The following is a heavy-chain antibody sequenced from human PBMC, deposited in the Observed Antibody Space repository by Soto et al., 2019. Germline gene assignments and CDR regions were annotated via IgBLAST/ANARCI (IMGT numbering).Heavy chain of an antibody. CDR1: GYTFTGYY. CDR2: INPNSGGK. D-gene: IGHD6-19*01. Sequence: ASVKVSCKASGYTFTGYYMHWVRQAPGQGLEWMGWINPNSGGKNYAQKFQGWVTMTSDTSISTAYMELSRLRSDDTAVYYCARLAVAGNPGLDYWGQGTLVTVSS. CDR3: ARLAVAGNPGLDY. J-gene: IGHJ4*02. V-gene: IGHV1-2*04.